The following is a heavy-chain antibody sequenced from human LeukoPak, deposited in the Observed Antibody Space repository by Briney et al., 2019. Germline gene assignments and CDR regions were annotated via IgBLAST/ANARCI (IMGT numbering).Heavy chain of an antibody. D-gene: IGHD6-19*01. Sequence: GASVKVSCKASGGTFSSYAISWVRQAPGQGLEWMGGIIPIFGTANYAQKFQGRVTITTDESTSTAYMELSSLRSEDTAVYYSATPLTGIAVAPFDYWGQGTLVTVSS. CDR2: IIPIFGTA. CDR1: GGTFSSYA. J-gene: IGHJ4*02. V-gene: IGHV1-69*05. CDR3: ATPLTGIAVAPFDY.